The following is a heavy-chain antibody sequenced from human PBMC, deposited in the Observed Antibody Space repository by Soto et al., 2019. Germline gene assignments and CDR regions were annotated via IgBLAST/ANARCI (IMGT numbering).Heavy chain of an antibody. CDR3: AKGIAAAGIFDY. D-gene: IGHD6-13*01. CDR2: ISGSGGST. CDR1: GFTFSSYA. Sequence: EVQLLESGGGLVQPGGSLRLSCAASGFTFSSYAMSWVRQAPGKGLEWVSAISGSGGSTYYADSVKGRFTISRDNAKNTLYLQMNSLRAEDTAVYYCAKGIAAAGIFDYWGQGTLVTVSS. J-gene: IGHJ4*02. V-gene: IGHV3-23*01.